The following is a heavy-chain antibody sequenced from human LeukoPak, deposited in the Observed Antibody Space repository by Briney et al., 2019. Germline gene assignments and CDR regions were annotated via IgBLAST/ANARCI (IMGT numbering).Heavy chain of an antibody. J-gene: IGHJ4*02. Sequence: SETLSLTCSVSGGFNTHYYWSWIRQPPGKGLEWIGYIYYSGSTNYNPSLKSRVTISVDTSKNQFSLKLSSVTAADTAVYYCARDKVPGDHWGQGTLVTVSS. CDR1: GGFNTHYY. CDR3: ARDKVPGDH. CDR2: IYYSGST. V-gene: IGHV4-59*01. D-gene: IGHD7-27*01.